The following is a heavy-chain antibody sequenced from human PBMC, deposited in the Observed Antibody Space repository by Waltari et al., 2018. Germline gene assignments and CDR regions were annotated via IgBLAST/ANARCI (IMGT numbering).Heavy chain of an antibody. CDR3: ARDSLDCSGGSCYLDY. J-gene: IGHJ4*02. CDR1: GGSISSYY. V-gene: IGHV4-59*01. Sequence: QVQLQESGPGLVKPSETLSLTCTVSGGSISSYYWSWIRQPPGKGLEWIGYIYYSGSTNYNPSLKSRVTIAVDTSKNQFSLKLSSVTAADTAVYYCARDSLDCSGGSCYLDYWGQGTLVTVSS. CDR2: IYYSGST. D-gene: IGHD2-15*01.